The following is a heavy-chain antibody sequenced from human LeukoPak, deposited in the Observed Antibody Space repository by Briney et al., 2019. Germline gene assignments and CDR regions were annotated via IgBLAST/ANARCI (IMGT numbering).Heavy chain of an antibody. CDR1: GYTFTNYG. V-gene: IGHV1-18*01. D-gene: IGHD6-13*01. CDR2: ISAYNGHT. Sequence: ASVKVSCKASGYTFTNYGINWVRQAPGQGLEWMGWISAYNGHTNYAQKLQDRVTMTTDTSTSTAYMEPRSLRSDDTAVYYCARDFGRGIAAAGMLHYWGQGTLVTVSS. J-gene: IGHJ4*02. CDR3: ARDFGRGIAAAGMLHY.